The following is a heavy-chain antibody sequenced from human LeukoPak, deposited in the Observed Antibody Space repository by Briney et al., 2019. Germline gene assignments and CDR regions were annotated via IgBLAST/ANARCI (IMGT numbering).Heavy chain of an antibody. CDR3: ARRGRGGLYFDY. CDR1: GGSISSYY. D-gene: IGHD2-15*01. CDR2: IYYSGST. V-gene: IGHV4-59*08. J-gene: IGHJ4*02. Sequence: PSETLSLTCTVSGGSISSYYWSWIRQPPGKGLEWIGYIYYSGSTNYNPSLKSRVTISVDTSKNQFSLKLSSVTAADTAVYYCARRGRGGLYFDYWGQGTLVTVSS.